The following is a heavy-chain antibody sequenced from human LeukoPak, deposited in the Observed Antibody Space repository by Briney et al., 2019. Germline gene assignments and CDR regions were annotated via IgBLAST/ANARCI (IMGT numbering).Heavy chain of an antibody. CDR2: ISYDGSNK. CDR3: ARSLLLYSSTWYALDY. J-gene: IGHJ4*02. D-gene: IGHD6-13*01. Sequence: GRSLRLSCAASGFTFSSYGMHWVRQAPGKGLEWVAVISYDGSNKYYADSVKGRFTISRDNSNNTLYLQMNSLRAEDTAVYYCARSLLLYSSTWYALDYWGQGTLVAVSS. CDR1: GFTFSSYG. V-gene: IGHV3-30*03.